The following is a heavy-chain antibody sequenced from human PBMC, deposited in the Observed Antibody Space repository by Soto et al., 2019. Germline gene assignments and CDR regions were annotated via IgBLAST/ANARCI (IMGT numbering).Heavy chain of an antibody. V-gene: IGHV3-23*01. CDR3: AKDSNKYSSSLRGRYFDS. J-gene: IGHJ4*02. D-gene: IGHD4-4*01. Sequence: EVQLLQSGGGLVQRGGSLRLSCAASGFTFTSYVMSWVRQAPGKGLEWVAGISGGGTNTFYADSVKGRFTISRDNARNTLFLQMDRLRAEDTAIYYCAKDSNKYSSSLRGRYFDSWGQVTLVTVSS. CDR2: ISGGGTNT. CDR1: GFTFTSYV.